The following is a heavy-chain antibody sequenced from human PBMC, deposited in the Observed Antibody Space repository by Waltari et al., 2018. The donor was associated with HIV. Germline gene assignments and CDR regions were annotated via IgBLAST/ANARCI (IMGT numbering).Heavy chain of an antibody. CDR2: LYWDDDK. Sequence: QITLKESGPTLVKPTQTLTLTCTFSGFSLSTSGMGVGWIRQPPGKALEWLALLYWDDDKRYSPSLKSRLTITKDTSKDQVVLTMTNMDPVDTATYYCAHRKTSPGIGPCDYWGQGTLVTVSS. V-gene: IGHV2-5*02. J-gene: IGHJ4*02. CDR1: GFSLSTSGMG. CDR3: AHRKTSPGIGPCDY.